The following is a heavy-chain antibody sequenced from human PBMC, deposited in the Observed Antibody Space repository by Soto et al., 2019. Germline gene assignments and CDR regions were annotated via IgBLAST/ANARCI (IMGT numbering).Heavy chain of an antibody. CDR1: GYTFTSYG. CDR3: AKDGDTAMVIFYGGNPLAYFDY. V-gene: IGHV1-18*04. CDR2: ISAYNGNT. Sequence: ASVKVSCKASGYTFTSYGISWVRQAPGQGLEWMGWISAYNGNTNYAQKLQGRVTMTTDTSTSTAYMELRSLRSDDTAVYYCAKDGDTAMVIFYGGNPLAYFDYWGQGTLVTVSS. J-gene: IGHJ4*02. D-gene: IGHD5-18*01.